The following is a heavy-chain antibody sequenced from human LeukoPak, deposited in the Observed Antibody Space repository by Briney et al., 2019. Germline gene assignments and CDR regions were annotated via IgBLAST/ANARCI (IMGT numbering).Heavy chain of an antibody. J-gene: IGHJ4*02. CDR2: IRSNTYGGTG. Sequence: GGSLRLSCAASGFTFSSYGMHWVRQAPGKGLEWVGFIRSNTYGGTGEYAASVKGRFTISRDDSKSIAYLQMNSLKTEDTAVYYCSRDQYRYNYGSGSSGLFDYWGQGTLVTVSS. V-gene: IGHV3-49*04. CDR3: SRDQYRYNYGSGSSGLFDY. CDR1: GFTFSSYG. D-gene: IGHD3-10*01.